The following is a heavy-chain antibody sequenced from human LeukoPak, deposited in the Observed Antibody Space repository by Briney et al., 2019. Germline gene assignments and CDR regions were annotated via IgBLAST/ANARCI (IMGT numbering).Heavy chain of an antibody. CDR2: IYYSGST. CDR3: ARNPGPRDGYPTRYFDL. D-gene: IGHD5-24*01. Sequence: SETLSLTCTVSGGSIIISYWSWIRQPQGKGLEWIGYIYYSGSTNYNPSLKSRVTISVDTSKNQFSLKLSSVTAADTAVYYCARNPGPRDGYPTRYFDLWGRGTLVTVSS. V-gene: IGHV4-59*01. CDR1: GGSIIISY. J-gene: IGHJ2*01.